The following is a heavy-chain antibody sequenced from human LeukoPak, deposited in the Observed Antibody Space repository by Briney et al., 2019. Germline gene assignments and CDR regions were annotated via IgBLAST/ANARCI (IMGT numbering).Heavy chain of an antibody. CDR3: ARLFHSALSGNYPFDY. Sequence: PSETLSLTCTVSGGSINSYYWSWIRQPPGKGLEWIAYIYYSGSTSYNPSLKSRVTISVDTSKNQFSLKLNSVTAADTAMYYCARLFHSALSGNYPFDYWGQGTLVTVSS. V-gene: IGHV4-59*01. J-gene: IGHJ4*02. D-gene: IGHD1-26*01. CDR1: GGSINSYY. CDR2: IYYSGST.